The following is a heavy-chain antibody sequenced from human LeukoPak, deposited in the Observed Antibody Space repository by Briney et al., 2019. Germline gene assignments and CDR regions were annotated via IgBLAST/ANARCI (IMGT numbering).Heavy chain of an antibody. V-gene: IGHV1-69*13. J-gene: IGHJ4*02. CDR2: IIPIFGTA. D-gene: IGHD2-21*02. CDR3: AREMGDSKYYFGY. Sequence: ASVKVSCKASVGTFSSYAISWVRQAPGQGLEWMGGIIPIFGTANYAQKFQGRVTITADESTSTAYMELSSLRSEDTAVYYCAREMGDSKYYFGYWGQGTLVTVSS. CDR1: VGTFSSYA.